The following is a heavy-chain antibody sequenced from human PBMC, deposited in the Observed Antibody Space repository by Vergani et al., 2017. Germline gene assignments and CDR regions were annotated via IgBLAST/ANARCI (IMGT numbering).Heavy chain of an antibody. D-gene: IGHD3-10*01. V-gene: IGHV3-49*04. CDR2: IWSKPYGGTT. CDR3: AKAGSVTSGSLQYNFYMDV. J-gene: IGHJ6*03. Sequence: EVHLVESGGGLVQPGRSLRLSCSGSGFTLGDYAMTWVRQAPGKGLEWVAFIWSKPYGGTTEYAASVKGRFTISRDDSKSIAYLQMSSLKAEDTAVYYCAKAGSVTSGSLQYNFYMDVWGKGTTVTVS. CDR1: GFTLGDYA.